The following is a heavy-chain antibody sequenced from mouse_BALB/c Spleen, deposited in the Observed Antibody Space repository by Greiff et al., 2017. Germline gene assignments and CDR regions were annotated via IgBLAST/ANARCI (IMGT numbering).Heavy chain of an antibody. CDR2: ILPGSGST. D-gene: IGHD1-2*01. CDR1: GYTFSSYW. Sequence: VQLQQSGAELMKPGASVKISCKATGYTFSSYWIEWVKQRPGHGLEWIGEILPGSGSTNYNEKFKGKATFTADTSSNTAYMQLSSLTSEDSAVYYCAKITTATWAMDYWGQGTSVTVSS. CDR3: AKITTATWAMDY. V-gene: IGHV1-9*01. J-gene: IGHJ4*01.